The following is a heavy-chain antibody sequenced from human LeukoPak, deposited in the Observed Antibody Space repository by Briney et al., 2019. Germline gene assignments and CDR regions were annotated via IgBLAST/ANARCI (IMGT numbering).Heavy chain of an antibody. Sequence: GGSLRLSCAASGFTFSSYAMHWVRQAPGKGLEWVAVISYDGSNKYYADSVKGRFTISRDNSKNTLYLQMNSLGAEDTAVYYCARDSEAAFDIWGQGTMVTVSS. J-gene: IGHJ3*02. CDR1: GFTFSSYA. D-gene: IGHD1-26*01. CDR2: ISYDGSNK. CDR3: ARDSEAAFDI. V-gene: IGHV3-30*01.